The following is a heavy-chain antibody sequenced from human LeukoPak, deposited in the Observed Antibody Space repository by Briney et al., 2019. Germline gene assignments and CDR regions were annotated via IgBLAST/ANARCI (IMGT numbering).Heavy chain of an antibody. CDR2: ISGGGSGT. D-gene: IGHD3-22*01. CDR3: AKVVGSSGYFSRDAFDI. Sequence: PGGSLRLSCAPSGFTFSSYAMSWVRQAPGKGLEWVAVISGGGSGTYYADSVRGRFTISRDNSKNTVYLQMNSLRAEDTAIYYCAKVVGSSGYFSRDAFDIWGQGTMVTVSS. V-gene: IGHV3-23*01. CDR1: GFTFSSYA. J-gene: IGHJ3*02.